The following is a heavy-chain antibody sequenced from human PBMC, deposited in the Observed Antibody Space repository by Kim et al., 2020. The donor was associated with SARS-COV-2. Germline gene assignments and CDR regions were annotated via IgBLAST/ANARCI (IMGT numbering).Heavy chain of an antibody. J-gene: IGHJ6*02. CDR1: GFTFSSYS. Sequence: GGSLRLSCAASGFTFSSYSMNWVRQAPGKGLEWVSSISSSSSYIYYADSVKGRFTISRDNAKNSLYLQMNSLRAEDTAVYYCARSGGTMVAYGMDVWGQGTTVTVSS. D-gene: IGHD3-10*01. CDR3: ARSGGTMVAYGMDV. CDR2: ISSSSSYI. V-gene: IGHV3-21*01.